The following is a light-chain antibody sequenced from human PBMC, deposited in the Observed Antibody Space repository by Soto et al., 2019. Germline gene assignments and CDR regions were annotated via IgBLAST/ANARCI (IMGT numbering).Light chain of an antibody. V-gene: IGKV3-20*01. J-gene: IGKJ1*01. CDR2: GAL. Sequence: EVVLTQSPGARSLSSGERATLSCSDSQSVSNNSLASYQQQPPQPAPILLDGALTRATGIPASISGSGSGRDFTLPTISMEHDDFALYYCQQYGSSPPTFGQGTKVDIK. CDR1: QSVSNNS. CDR3: QQYGSSPPT.